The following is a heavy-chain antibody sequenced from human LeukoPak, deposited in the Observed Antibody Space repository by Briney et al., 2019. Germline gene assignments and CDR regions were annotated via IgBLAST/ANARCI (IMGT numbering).Heavy chain of an antibody. CDR2: INPNSGGT. J-gene: IGHJ4*02. D-gene: IGHD3-22*01. V-gene: IGHV1-2*04. CDR3: ARVARSLYYDSSGYFDY. Sequence: ASVKVSCKASGYTFTGYYMHWVGQAPGQGLEWMGWINPNSGGTNYAQKFQGWVTMTRDTSISTAYMELSRLRSDDTAVYYCARVARSLYYDSSGYFDYWGQGTLVTVSS. CDR1: GYTFTGYY.